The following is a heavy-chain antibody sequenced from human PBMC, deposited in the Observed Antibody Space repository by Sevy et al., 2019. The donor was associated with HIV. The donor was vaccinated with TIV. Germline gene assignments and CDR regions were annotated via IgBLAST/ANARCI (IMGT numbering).Heavy chain of an antibody. CDR3: ASQIYYYDSSGYSRDAFDI. V-gene: IGHV4-39*01. CDR1: GGSISSSSYY. CDR2: IYYSGST. J-gene: IGHJ3*02. D-gene: IGHD3-22*01. Sequence: SETLSLTCTVSGGSISSSSYYWGWIRQPPGKGLEWIGNIYYSGSTYYNPSLKSRVTISVDRSKNQFSLKLSSVTAADTAVYYCASQIYYYDSSGYSRDAFDIWGHGTMVTVSS.